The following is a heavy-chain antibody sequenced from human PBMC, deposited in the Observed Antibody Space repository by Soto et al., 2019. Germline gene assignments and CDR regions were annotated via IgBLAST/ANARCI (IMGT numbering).Heavy chain of an antibody. V-gene: IGHV6-1*01. D-gene: IGHD3-16*01. J-gene: IGHJ4*02. CDR1: GDSVSGNSAA. Sequence: SQTLSLTCAMSGDSVSGNSAAWNWIRQSPSRGLEWLGRTYYRSRWYNDYAVSVKSRITVTPDTSKNQFSLHLNSVTPEDTAVYYCASEFPYYVSSDSYLDYWGQGALVTVSS. CDR3: ASEFPYYVSSDSYLDY. CDR2: TYYRSRWYN.